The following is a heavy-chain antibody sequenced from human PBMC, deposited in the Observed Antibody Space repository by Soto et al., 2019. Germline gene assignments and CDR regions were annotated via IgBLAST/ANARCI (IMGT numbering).Heavy chain of an antibody. CDR3: ARVLDTAMASYYYYGMDV. Sequence: GASVKLSCKASGGTFSSYAISWVRQAPGQGLEWMGGIIPIFGTANYAQKFQGRVTITADESTSTAYMELSSLRSEDTAVYYCARVLDTAMASYYYYGMDVWGQGTTVTVSS. V-gene: IGHV1-69*13. J-gene: IGHJ6*02. CDR2: IIPIFGTA. D-gene: IGHD5-18*01. CDR1: GGTFSSYA.